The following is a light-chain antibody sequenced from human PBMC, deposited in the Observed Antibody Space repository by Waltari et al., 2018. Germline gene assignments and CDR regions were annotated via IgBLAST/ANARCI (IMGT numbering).Light chain of an antibody. CDR2: SNN. CDR1: SSNIGSNP. CDR3: AAWDDSLNGYV. Sequence: QSVLTPPPSASGTPGQRVTLSCSGRSSNIGSNPCTWYQQLPGTAPKLLIYSNNQRPSGVPDRFSGSKSGTSASLAISGLQSEDEADYYCAAWDDSLNGYVFGTGTKVTVL. J-gene: IGLJ1*01. V-gene: IGLV1-44*01.